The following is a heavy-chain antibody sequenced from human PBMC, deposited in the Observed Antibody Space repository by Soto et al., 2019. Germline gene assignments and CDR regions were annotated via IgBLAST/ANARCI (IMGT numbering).Heavy chain of an antibody. Sequence: GESLKISCKGSGYSFTSYWISWVRQMPGKGLEWMGRIDPSDSYTNYSPSFQGHVTISADKSISTAYLQWSSLKASDTAMYYCARRRVRNGYDSLHTDDSYYYYGMDVWGQGTTVTVSS. V-gene: IGHV5-10-1*01. CDR2: IDPSDSYT. CDR1: GYSFTSYW. J-gene: IGHJ6*02. D-gene: IGHD5-12*01. CDR3: ARRRVRNGYDSLHTDDSYYYYGMDV.